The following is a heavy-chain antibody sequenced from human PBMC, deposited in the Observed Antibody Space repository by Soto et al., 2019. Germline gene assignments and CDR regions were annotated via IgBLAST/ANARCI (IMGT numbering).Heavy chain of an antibody. V-gene: IGHV6-1*01. CDR3: ERWIHVGPRHFGS. CDR1: GDSVSTNSAT. Sequence: SQTLSLTCDISGDSVSTNSATWNWIRQSPSRGLEWLGRTYYRSKWYNDYAVSVKSRITINPDTSKNQFSLQLSSVTPEDTAVYSWERWIHVGPRHFGSWGPGTLVTVSS. J-gene: IGHJ4*02. CDR2: TYYRSKWYN. D-gene: IGHD2-2*03.